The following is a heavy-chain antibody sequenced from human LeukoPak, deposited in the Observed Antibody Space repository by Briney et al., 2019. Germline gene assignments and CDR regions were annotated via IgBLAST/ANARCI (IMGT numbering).Heavy chain of an antibody. CDR2: ISAYNGNT. CDR1: GFTFTSHD. V-gene: IGHV1-18*01. D-gene: IGHD6-13*01. J-gene: IGHJ4*02. Sequence: GASVKVSCKASGFTFTSHDFNWVRQAPGQGLEWMGWISAYNGNTNYAQKLQGRVTMTTDTSTSTAYMELRSLRSDDTAVYYCARVVAAAGDPYFDYWGQGTLVTVSS. CDR3: ARVVAAAGDPYFDY.